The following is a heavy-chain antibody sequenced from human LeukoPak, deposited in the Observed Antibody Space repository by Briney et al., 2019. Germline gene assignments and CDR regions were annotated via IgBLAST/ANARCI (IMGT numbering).Heavy chain of an antibody. Sequence: GGSLRLSCAASGFTVSSNYMSWVRQAPGKGLEWVSVIYSGGSTYYADSLKGRFTISRDNSKNTLYLQMNSLRAEDTAVYYCATSGWVVTNPFDYWGQGTLVTVSS. CDR1: GFTVSSNY. J-gene: IGHJ4*02. CDR3: ATSGWVVTNPFDY. D-gene: IGHD2-21*02. V-gene: IGHV3-53*01. CDR2: IYSGGST.